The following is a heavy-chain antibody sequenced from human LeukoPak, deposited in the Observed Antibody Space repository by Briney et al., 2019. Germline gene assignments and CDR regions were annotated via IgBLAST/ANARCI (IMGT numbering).Heavy chain of an antibody. CDR1: GDSLSNKNAA. Sequence: SQTLSLTCAVSGDSLSNKNAAWNWLRQSPSRGLEWLGRTYYRSELQTDYAFSVKGRITINADTSKNQFSLQLGYVTPEDTAVYYCASGWALSWGQGALVTVSS. D-gene: IGHD1-26*01. V-gene: IGHV6-1*01. J-gene: IGHJ5*02. CDR3: ASGWALS. CDR2: TYYRSELQT.